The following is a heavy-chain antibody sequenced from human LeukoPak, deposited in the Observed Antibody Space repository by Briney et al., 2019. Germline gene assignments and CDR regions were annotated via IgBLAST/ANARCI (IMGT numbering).Heavy chain of an antibody. D-gene: IGHD6-19*01. CDR3: ARDLLEFSSQPKKAVAGTGYFDY. CDR1: GGSISSYY. J-gene: IGHJ4*02. CDR2: IYTSGST. V-gene: IGHV4-4*07. Sequence: SETLSLTCTVSGGSISSYYWSWIRQPAGKGLEWIGRIYTSGSTNYNPSLKSRVTMSVDTSKNQFSLKLSSVTAADTAVYYCARDLLEFSSQPKKAVAGTGYFDYWGQGTLVTVSS.